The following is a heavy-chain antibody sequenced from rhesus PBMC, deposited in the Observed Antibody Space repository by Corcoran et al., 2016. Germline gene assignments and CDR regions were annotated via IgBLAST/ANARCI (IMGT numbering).Heavy chain of an antibody. V-gene: IGHV5-2*01. CDR1: GYSFTSYW. CDR3: AKIAAAGGYFDY. J-gene: IGHJ4*01. D-gene: IGHD6-31*01. CDR2: IDPIDSDT. Sequence: EVQLVQSGAEVKRPGESLKISCKTSGYSFTSYWISWVRQMPGKGLEWMGAIDPIDSDTNYSPSFQGQVTISADKSISTAYLQWSSLKASDTATYYCAKIAAAGGYFDYWGQGVLVTVSS.